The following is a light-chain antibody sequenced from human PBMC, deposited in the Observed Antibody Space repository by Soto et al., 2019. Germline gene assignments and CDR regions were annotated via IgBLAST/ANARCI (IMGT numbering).Light chain of an antibody. Sequence: DIVMTQSPDSLAVSLGERATINCKSSQSLLDTSNNKNYVAWYQQKPGQPPKLLIYWASARQSGVPDRFSGRGFGTNLPLTISNLRAEMWAVNSVNHYFGAFFTLG. CDR1: QSLLDTSNNKNY. V-gene: IGKV4-1*01. CDR3: NHYFGAFFT. CDR2: WAS. J-gene: IGKJ3*01.